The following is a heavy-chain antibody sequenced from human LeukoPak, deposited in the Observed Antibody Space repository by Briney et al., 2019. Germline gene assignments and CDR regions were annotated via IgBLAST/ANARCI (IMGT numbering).Heavy chain of an antibody. CDR3: ARDCGYQCLFDY. Sequence: ASVKVSCKASGYTFTSYGISWVRQAPGQGLEWMGWISAYNGNTNYAQKLQGRVTMTADTSTNAAHMELRSLRSDDTAVYYCARDCGYQCLFDYWGQGTLVTVSS. J-gene: IGHJ4*02. D-gene: IGHD5-12*01. V-gene: IGHV1-18*01. CDR2: ISAYNGNT. CDR1: GYTFTSYG.